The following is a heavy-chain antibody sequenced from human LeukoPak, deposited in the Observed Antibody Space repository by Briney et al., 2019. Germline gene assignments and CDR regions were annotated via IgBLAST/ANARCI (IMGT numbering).Heavy chain of an antibody. Sequence: PGRSLRLSCAASGFTFSNYAMHWVRQAPGKGLEWVAVISYDGSAEYYADSVKGRFTISRDNSKNTLYLQVISLRAEDTAVYYCAKESLGYFDYWGQGTLVTVSS. CDR2: ISYDGSAE. CDR3: AKESLGYFDY. CDR1: GFTFSNYA. V-gene: IGHV3-30*18. J-gene: IGHJ4*02. D-gene: IGHD7-27*01.